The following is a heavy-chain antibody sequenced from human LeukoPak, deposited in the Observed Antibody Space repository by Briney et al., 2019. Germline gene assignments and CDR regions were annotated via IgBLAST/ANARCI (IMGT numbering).Heavy chain of an antibody. Sequence: GGSLRLSCTVSGFTVSSNSMSWVRQAPGKGLEWVSFIYSGTIHYSDSVKGRFTISRDNSKNTLYLQMNSMRAEDTAVYYCARRAGAYSHPYDYWGQGTLVTVSS. D-gene: IGHD4/OR15-4a*01. CDR3: ARRAGAYSHPYDY. CDR2: IYSGTI. J-gene: IGHJ4*02. CDR1: GFTVSSNS. V-gene: IGHV3-53*01.